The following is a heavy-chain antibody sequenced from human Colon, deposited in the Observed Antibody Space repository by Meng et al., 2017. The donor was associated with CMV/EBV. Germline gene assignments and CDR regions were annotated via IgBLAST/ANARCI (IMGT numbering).Heavy chain of an antibody. D-gene: IGHD2-21*01. J-gene: IGHJ5*02. CDR1: EFKFRDYE. CDR2: ISVTGYTI. CDR3: AKGARPGTYSYDGGDWPINWFHP. V-gene: IGHV3-48*03. Sequence: GESLKISCAASEFKFRDYEWNWVRQAPGKGLEWISHISVTGYTIYYADSVKGRFTISRDNDESSLYLQMNSLRAEDTGVYYCAKGARPGTYSYDGGDWPINWFHPWGQGTQVTVSS.